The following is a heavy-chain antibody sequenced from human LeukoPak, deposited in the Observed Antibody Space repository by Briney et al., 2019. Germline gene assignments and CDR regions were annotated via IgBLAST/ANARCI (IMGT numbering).Heavy chain of an antibody. D-gene: IGHD3-9*01. Sequence: ASVKVSCKASGGTFSSYAISWVRQAPGQGLEWMGGIIPIFGTANYAQKFQGRVTITADESTSTAYMELSSLRSEDTAVYYCARRPVNSYYDILTGYWPDYWSQGTLVTVSS. CDR2: IIPIFGTA. J-gene: IGHJ4*02. CDR1: GGTFSSYA. CDR3: ARRPVNSYYDILTGYWPDY. V-gene: IGHV1-69*13.